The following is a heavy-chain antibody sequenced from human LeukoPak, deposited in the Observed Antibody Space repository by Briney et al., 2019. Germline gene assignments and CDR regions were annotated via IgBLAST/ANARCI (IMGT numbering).Heavy chain of an antibody. D-gene: IGHD3-22*01. Sequence: GRSLRLSCAASGFTFDDYAMHWVRQAPGKGLEWVSGISWNSGSIGYADSVKGRFTISRDNAKNSLYLQMNSLGAEDTALYYCAKDLSMIVVAPGYWGQGTLVTVSS. J-gene: IGHJ4*02. CDR1: GFTFDDYA. CDR3: AKDLSMIVVAPGY. CDR2: ISWNSGSI. V-gene: IGHV3-9*01.